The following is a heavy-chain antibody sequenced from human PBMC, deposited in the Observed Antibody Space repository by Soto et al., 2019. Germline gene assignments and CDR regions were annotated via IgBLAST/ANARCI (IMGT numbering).Heavy chain of an antibody. CDR1: GFCFGRYA. D-gene: IGHD6-13*01. CDR3: ASDESFGQHLVYHFDN. CDR2: ISASSTNI. Sequence: GGSLRLSCAATGFCFGRYAMNWVRQPPGEGLEWVAYISASSTNIDYADSVKGRFTVSRDNAQNSLSLQMNSLRDEDTAVYFCASDESFGQHLVYHFDNWGQGTLVTVSS. J-gene: IGHJ4*02. V-gene: IGHV3-48*02.